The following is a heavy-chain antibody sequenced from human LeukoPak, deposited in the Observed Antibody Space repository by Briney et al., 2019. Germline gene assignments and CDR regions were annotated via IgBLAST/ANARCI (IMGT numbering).Heavy chain of an antibody. CDR3: TRSNWGPEY. D-gene: IGHD7-27*01. CDR2: ISGHGDTI. J-gene: IGHJ4*02. Sequence: PGGSLRLSCAASGFTVSSNYMSWVRQAPGKGLEWISHISGHGDTIYYADSVKGRFTISRDNAKNSLYLQMNSLRAEDTAVYYCTRSNWGPEYWGQGTLVTVSS. CDR1: GFTVSSNY. V-gene: IGHV3-11*04.